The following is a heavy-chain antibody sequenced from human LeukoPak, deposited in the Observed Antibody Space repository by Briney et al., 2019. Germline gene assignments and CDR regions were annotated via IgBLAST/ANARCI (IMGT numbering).Heavy chain of an antibody. D-gene: IGHD6-13*01. CDR3: AKDLSSSWNNWFDP. Sequence: GGSLRLSCAASGFSFSRYSMSWVRQAPGKGLEWVSAISGSGGSTYYADSVKGRFTISRDNSKNTLYLQMNSLRAEDTAVYYCAKDLSSSWNNWFDPWGQGTLVTVSS. CDR2: ISGSGGST. CDR1: GFSFSRYS. V-gene: IGHV3-23*01. J-gene: IGHJ5*02.